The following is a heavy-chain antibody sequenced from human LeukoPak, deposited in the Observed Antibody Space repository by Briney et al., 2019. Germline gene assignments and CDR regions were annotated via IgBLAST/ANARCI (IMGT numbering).Heavy chain of an antibody. CDR3: AELGITMIGGV. V-gene: IGHV3-21*01. J-gene: IGHJ6*04. D-gene: IGHD3-10*02. CDR2: ISSSSSYI. Sequence: GGSLRLSCAASGFTFSSYSMNWVRQAPGKGLEWVSSISSSSSYIYYADSVKGRFTISRDNAKNSLYLQMNSLRAEDTAVYYCAELGITMIGGVWGKGTAVTISS. CDR1: GFTFSSYS.